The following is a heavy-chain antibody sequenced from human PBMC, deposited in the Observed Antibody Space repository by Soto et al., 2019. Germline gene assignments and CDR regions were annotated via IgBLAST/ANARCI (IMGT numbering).Heavy chain of an antibody. CDR2: ISGRGDRA. D-gene: IGHD3-9*01. J-gene: IGHJ3*02. V-gene: IGHV3-23*01. Sequence: EVQLLESGGDLVQPGGSLRLSCAASGFTFRDYAMTWVRQATGKGLEWVSGISGRGDRAHYTDSVKGRFTISRDNSKNSLFLEMNSLRADDAYVYYCAKAWDYDILTGYYNEAFEMWGQGTMVTVSA. CDR1: GFTFRDYA. CDR3: AKAWDYDILTGYYNEAFEM.